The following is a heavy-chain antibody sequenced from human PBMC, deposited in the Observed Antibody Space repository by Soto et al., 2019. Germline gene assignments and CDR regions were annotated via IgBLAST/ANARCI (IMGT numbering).Heavy chain of an antibody. CDR1: GYTFTSYG. Sequence: ASVKVSCKASGYTFTSYGISWVRQAPGQGLEWMGWISAYNGNTNYAQKLQGRATMTTDTSTSTAYMELRSLRSDDTAVYYCASLEYSSGWYDGVHYYGMDVWGQGTTVTVSS. CDR3: ASLEYSSGWYDGVHYYGMDV. CDR2: ISAYNGNT. J-gene: IGHJ6*02. D-gene: IGHD6-19*01. V-gene: IGHV1-18*04.